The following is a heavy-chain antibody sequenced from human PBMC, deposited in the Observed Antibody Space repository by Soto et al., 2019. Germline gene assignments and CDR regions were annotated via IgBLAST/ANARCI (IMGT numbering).Heavy chain of an antibody. CDR3: AKDRVNHNSVWDTFDI. V-gene: IGHV3-23*01. D-gene: IGHD2-21*01. CDR1: GFIFSNYA. CDR2: MGGANGDT. Sequence: PGGSLRLSCAASGFIFSNYAMSWVRQAPGKGLEWVAGMGGANGDTYYADSVRGRFAISRDNSKSTLFLQMNSLRAEDTAVYYCAKDRVNHNSVWDTFDIWGQGTMVTVSS. J-gene: IGHJ3*02.